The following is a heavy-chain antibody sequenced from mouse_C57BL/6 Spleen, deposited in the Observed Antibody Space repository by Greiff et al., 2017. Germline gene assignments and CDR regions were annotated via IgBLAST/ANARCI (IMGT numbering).Heavy chain of an antibody. J-gene: IGHJ4*01. CDR3: ARSVLLGNYAMDY. CDR1: GFNIKNTY. V-gene: IGHV14-3*01. Sequence: VPLQQSVAELVRPGASVKLSCTASGFNIKNTYMHWVKQRPEQGLEWIGRIDPANGNTKYAPTFQGKATITADTSSNTAYLQLSSLTSEDTAIYYCARSVLLGNYAMDYWGQGTSVTVSS. D-gene: IGHD1-1*01. CDR2: IDPANGNT.